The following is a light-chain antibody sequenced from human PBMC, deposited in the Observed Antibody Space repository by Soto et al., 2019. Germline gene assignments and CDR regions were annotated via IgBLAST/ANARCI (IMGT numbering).Light chain of an antibody. J-gene: IGLJ1*01. Sequence: SYELTQPPSVSVAPGKTARITCGGNNIGSKSVHWYQQKPGQAPVLVIYYDSDRPSGIPERFSGSNSGNTATLTISRVEAGDEGEYYCQVWDSSSDHLYVFGTGTKLTVL. CDR1: NIGSKS. CDR2: YDS. V-gene: IGLV3-21*04. CDR3: QVWDSSSDHLYV.